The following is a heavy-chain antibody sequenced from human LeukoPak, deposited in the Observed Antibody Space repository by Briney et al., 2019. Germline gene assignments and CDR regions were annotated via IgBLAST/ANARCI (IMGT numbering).Heavy chain of an antibody. J-gene: IGHJ6*03. D-gene: IGHD2-8*01. CDR3: ARLTNMEKDVTPTYYMDV. Sequence: SETLSLTCTVSGGPISSYYWSWIRQPPGKGLEWIGYIYYSGSTNYNPSLKSRVTISVDTSKSQFSLKLSSVTAADTAVYYCARLTNMEKDVTPTYYMDVWGKGTTVTVSS. CDR1: GGPISSYY. CDR2: IYYSGST. V-gene: IGHV4-59*01.